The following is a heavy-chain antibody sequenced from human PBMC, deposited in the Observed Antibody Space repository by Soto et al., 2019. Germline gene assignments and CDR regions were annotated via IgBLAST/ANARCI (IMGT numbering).Heavy chain of an antibody. CDR3: ARFGGDGSGSYPRYYYGMDV. J-gene: IGHJ6*02. CDR1: GFTFSSYW. D-gene: IGHD3-10*01. CDR2: INSDGSST. Sequence: GGSLRLSCAASGFTFSSYWMHWVRQAPGKGLVWVSRINSDGSSTSYADSVKGRFTISRDNAKNTLYLQMNSLGAEDTAVYYCARFGGDGSGSYPRYYYGMDVWGQGTTVTVSS. V-gene: IGHV3-74*01.